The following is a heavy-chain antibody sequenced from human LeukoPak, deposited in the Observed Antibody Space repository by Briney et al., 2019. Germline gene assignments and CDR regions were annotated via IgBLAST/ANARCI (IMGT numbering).Heavy chain of an antibody. V-gene: IGHV3-7*01. CDR3: AREIGRAAGTHY. CDR1: AFIFSGHW. J-gene: IGHJ4*02. CDR2: IKQDGSEK. D-gene: IGHD6-13*01. Sequence: GGSLRLSCEGSAFIFSGHWMSWVRQAPGKGLEWVANIKQDGSEKYYVDSVKGRFTISRDNAKNSLYLQMNSLRAEDTAVYYCAREIGRAAGTHYWGQGTLVTVSS.